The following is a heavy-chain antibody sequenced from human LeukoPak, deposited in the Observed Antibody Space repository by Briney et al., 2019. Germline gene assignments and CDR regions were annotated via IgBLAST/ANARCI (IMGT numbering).Heavy chain of an antibody. Sequence: PGGSLRLSCAASGFTFSSYAMSWVRQAPGNGLEWVSAISGSGGSTYYADSVKGRFTISRDNSKNTLYLQMNSLGAEDTAVYYCAKESNDFWSGRPEYFQHWGQGTLVTVSS. CDR3: AKESNDFWSGRPEYFQH. CDR2: ISGSGGST. J-gene: IGHJ1*01. V-gene: IGHV3-23*01. CDR1: GFTFSSYA. D-gene: IGHD3-3*01.